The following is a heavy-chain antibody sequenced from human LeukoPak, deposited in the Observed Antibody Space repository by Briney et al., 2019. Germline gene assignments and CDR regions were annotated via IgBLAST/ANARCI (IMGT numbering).Heavy chain of an antibody. CDR1: GFTFSSYA. CDR2: ISGSGGNT. Sequence: PGGSLRLSCAASGFTFSSYAMSWVRQAPGKGLEWVSAISGSGGNTYYADSVKGRFTISRDNSKNTLYLQMNSLRAEDTAVYYCAKDPSSSGYYSDWGQGTLVTVSS. CDR3: AKDPSSSGYYSD. D-gene: IGHD3-22*01. J-gene: IGHJ4*02. V-gene: IGHV3-23*01.